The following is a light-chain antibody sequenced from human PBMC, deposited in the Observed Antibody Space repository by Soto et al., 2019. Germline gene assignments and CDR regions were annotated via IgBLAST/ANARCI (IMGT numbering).Light chain of an antibody. V-gene: IGKV3-15*01. CDR2: DAY. J-gene: IGKJ1*01. Sequence: EIVMTQSPATLSVSPGERVTLSCRASQGVGSTLAWYRQQPGQAPRLLIYDAYIRATGVPARFSGSGSGTEFTLTISSLQSEDFAVYYCQHYNSYSEAFGQGTKVDIK. CDR1: QGVGST. CDR3: QHYNSYSEA.